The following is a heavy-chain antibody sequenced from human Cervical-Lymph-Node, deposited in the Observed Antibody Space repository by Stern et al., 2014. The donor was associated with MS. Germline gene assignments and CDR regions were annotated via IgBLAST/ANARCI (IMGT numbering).Heavy chain of an antibody. D-gene: IGHD2-15*01. CDR1: GFTFSSYA. Sequence: EMQLLESGGGLVQPGGSLRLSCAASGFTFSSYAMSWVRQAPGKGLEWVSAISGSGGSTYYADSVKGRFTISRDNSKNTLYLQMNSLRAEDTAVYYCAKCSGGSCYSDYYFDYWGQGTLVTVSS. CDR2: ISGSGGST. V-gene: IGHV3-23*01. J-gene: IGHJ4*02. CDR3: AKCSGGSCYSDYYFDY.